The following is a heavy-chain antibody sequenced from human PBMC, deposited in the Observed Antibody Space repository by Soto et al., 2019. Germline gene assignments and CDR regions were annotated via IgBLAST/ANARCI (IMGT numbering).Heavy chain of an antibody. Sequence: PGGSLRLSCAVSGFPLIYAMTWVRQPPGKRLEWVSSMNGAAPSTSYADFAKDRFTMSRDKSYNTLFLEMNSLRVEDTAVYYCARGGADHYQYGMDVWGQGTTVTVSS. CDR2: MNGAAPST. J-gene: IGHJ6*02. CDR1: GFPLIYA. CDR3: ARGGADHYQYGMDV. D-gene: IGHD3-10*01. V-gene: IGHV3-23*01.